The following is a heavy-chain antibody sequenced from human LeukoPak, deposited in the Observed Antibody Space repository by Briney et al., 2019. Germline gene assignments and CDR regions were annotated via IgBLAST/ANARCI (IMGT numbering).Heavy chain of an antibody. J-gene: IGHJ5*02. CDR1: GGSFSGYY. CDR3: ARVYSSGWYGGWFDP. Sequence: PSETLSLTCAVYGGSFSGYYWSWIRQPPGKGLEWIGEINHSGSTNYNPSLKSRVTISVDTSKNQFSLKLSSVTAADTAVYYCARVYSSGWYGGWFDPWGQGTLVTVSS. CDR2: INHSGST. D-gene: IGHD6-19*01. V-gene: IGHV4-34*01.